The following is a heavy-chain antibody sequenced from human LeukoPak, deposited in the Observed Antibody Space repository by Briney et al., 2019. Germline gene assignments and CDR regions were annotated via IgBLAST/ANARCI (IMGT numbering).Heavy chain of an antibody. CDR2: INAGNGNT. D-gene: IGHD6-19*01. CDR1: GYTFTRYA. CDR3: ATLAVAGR. Sequence: AASVKVSCKASGYTFTRYAMHWVRQAPGQRLEWMGWINAGNGNTKYPQKFQGRVTITRDTSASTAYMELSSLRSENTAVYYCATLAVAGRWGQGTLVTVSS. J-gene: IGHJ4*02. V-gene: IGHV1-3*01.